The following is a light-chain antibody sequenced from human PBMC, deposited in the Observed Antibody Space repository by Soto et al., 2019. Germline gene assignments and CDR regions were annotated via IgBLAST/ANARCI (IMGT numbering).Light chain of an antibody. CDR2: GAS. V-gene: IGKV3-20*01. J-gene: IGKJ1*01. CDR3: QQYGMSPWT. CDR1: QSISYIY. Sequence: IVLTQSPGTLSLSPGERATLSCRASQSISYIYLAWYQHRPCQAPRLLIYGASSRATGIPDRFSGSGSGTDFTLTISRLEPEDFAVNYFQQYGMSPWTFGQGTKVEI.